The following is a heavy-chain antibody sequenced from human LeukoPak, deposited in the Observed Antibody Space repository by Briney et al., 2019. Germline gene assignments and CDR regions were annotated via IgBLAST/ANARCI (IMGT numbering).Heavy chain of an antibody. D-gene: IGHD3-10*01. CDR3: ARDRGVRGVKSPSLAYFDY. Sequence: GGSLRLSCAASGFTFDNYGMSWVRQAPGKGLEWVSAISGSGGSTYYADSVKGRFTISRDNSKNTLYLQMNSLRSEDTAVYYCARDRGVRGVKSPSLAYFDYWGQGTLVTVSS. CDR2: ISGSGGST. J-gene: IGHJ4*02. V-gene: IGHV3-23*01. CDR1: GFTFDNYG.